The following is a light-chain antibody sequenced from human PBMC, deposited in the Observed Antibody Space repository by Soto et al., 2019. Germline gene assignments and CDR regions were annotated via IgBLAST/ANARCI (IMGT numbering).Light chain of an antibody. J-gene: IGKJ5*01. V-gene: IGKV3-20*01. CDR2: GAS. Sequence: EIGLTQSPGTLSLSPGERATLSCRASQSFTSDYLAWYEQKPGQAPRLLISGASIRATGIPDRFSGSGSGTDFTLTISSLEPEDFAVYYCQQYGSSSITFGQGTRLEIK. CDR3: QQYGSSSIT. CDR1: QSFTSDY.